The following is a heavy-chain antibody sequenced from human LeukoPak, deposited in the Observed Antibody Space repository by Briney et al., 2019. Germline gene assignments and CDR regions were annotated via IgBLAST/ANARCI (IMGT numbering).Heavy chain of an antibody. J-gene: IGHJ4*02. CDR1: GGSISSGSYY. CDR2: IYTSGST. V-gene: IGHV4-61*02. CDR3: ARGDSGSYQYYFDY. Sequence: PSQTLSLTCTVSGGSISSGSYYWSWIRQPAGKGLEWIGRIYTSGSTNYNPPLKSRVTISVDTSKNQFSLKLSSVTAADTAVYYCARGDSGSYQYYFDYWGQGTLVTVSS. D-gene: IGHD1-26*01.